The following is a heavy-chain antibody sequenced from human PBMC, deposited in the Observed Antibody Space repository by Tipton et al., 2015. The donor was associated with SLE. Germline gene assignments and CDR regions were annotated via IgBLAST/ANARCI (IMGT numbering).Heavy chain of an antibody. CDR3: ARDYGYFDY. CDR1: GFTASSSY. V-gene: IGHV3-53*01. D-gene: IGHD3-16*01. CDR2: IHPGGGT. Sequence: SLRLSCVVSGFTASSSYMSWVRQAPGKGLEWVSVIHPGGGTNYADSVKGRFSISRDDSKNTLFLQMNSLRAEDTAVYYCARDYGYFDYWGQGTLVTVSS. J-gene: IGHJ4*02.